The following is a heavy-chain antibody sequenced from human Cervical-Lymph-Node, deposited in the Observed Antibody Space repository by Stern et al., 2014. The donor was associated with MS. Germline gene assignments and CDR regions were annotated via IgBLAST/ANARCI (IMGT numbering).Heavy chain of an antibody. Sequence: QVQLVQSGAEVKKPGASVKVSCKASGYTFTSYYMHWVRQAPGQGLEWMGIINPSGGSTSYAQKFQGRVTMTRDTSPSTVYMERSSLRSEDTAVYYCAREAVAGRNYYYGMDVWGQGPTVTVSS. CDR2: INPSGGST. V-gene: IGHV1-46*03. CDR3: AREAVAGRNYYYGMDV. CDR1: GYTFTSYY. D-gene: IGHD6-19*01. J-gene: IGHJ6*02.